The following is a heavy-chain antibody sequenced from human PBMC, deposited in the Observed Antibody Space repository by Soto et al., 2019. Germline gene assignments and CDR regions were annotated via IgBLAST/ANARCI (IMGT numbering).Heavy chain of an antibody. Sequence: QVQLVESGGGLVKPGGSLRLSCAVSGFTFSDYYMTWIRQAPGKGLEWVSYISSSTSHTNYADSVKGRFTISRDNAKNSLFLQMNSLRAEDTAVYYSARGRGAAADYFHFSGQGTLVTVSS. CDR1: GFTFSDYY. V-gene: IGHV3-11*05. CDR3: ARGRGAAADYFHF. CDR2: ISSSTSHT. J-gene: IGHJ4*02. D-gene: IGHD6-13*01.